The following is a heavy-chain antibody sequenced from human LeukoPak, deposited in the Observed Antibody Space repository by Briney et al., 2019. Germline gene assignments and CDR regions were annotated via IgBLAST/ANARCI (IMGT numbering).Heavy chain of an antibody. Sequence: GGSLRLSCAASGFIFSDYVMNWLRQAPGKGLGGVALLRSDGSNKYYADSVKGRFTISRDNAKNSLYMQVNSLRAEDTAVYYCARGGYSSSWYRDSWGQGTLVTVSS. D-gene: IGHD6-13*01. CDR3: ARGGYSSSWYRDS. CDR2: LRSDGSNK. V-gene: IGHV3-30*02. CDR1: GFIFSDYV. J-gene: IGHJ4*02.